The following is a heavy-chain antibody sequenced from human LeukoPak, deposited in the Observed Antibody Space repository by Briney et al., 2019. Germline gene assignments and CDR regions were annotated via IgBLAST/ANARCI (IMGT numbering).Heavy chain of an antibody. CDR1: GFTFSSYA. CDR3: ARDDNDKGAFDI. D-gene: IGHD2-8*01. J-gene: IGHJ3*02. Sequence: GGSLRLSCPASGFTFSSYAMHWVRQAPGKGLEWVAVISYDGSNKYYAGSVKGRFTISRDNSKNTLYLQMNSLRADDSAVYYCARDDNDKGAFDIWGQGTMVTVSS. V-gene: IGHV3-30*04. CDR2: ISYDGSNK.